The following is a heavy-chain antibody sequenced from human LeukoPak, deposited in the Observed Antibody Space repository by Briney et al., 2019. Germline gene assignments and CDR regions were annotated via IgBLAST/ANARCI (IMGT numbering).Heavy chain of an antibody. CDR1: GGSISSNNYY. Sequence: RASETLSLTCTVSGGSISSNNYYWGWIRQPPGKGLEWIGNIYYSGSTFYNPSLKSRVIISVDTSKNQFSLELTSVTAADTAVYYCARDNLSRFFDYWGQGTLVTVSS. CDR2: IYYSGST. J-gene: IGHJ4*02. D-gene: IGHD3-3*01. CDR3: ARDNLSRFFDY. V-gene: IGHV4-39*07.